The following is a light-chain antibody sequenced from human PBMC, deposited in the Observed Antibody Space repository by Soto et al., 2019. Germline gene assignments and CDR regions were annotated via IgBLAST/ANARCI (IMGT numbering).Light chain of an antibody. J-gene: IGKJ1*01. CDR3: PHYDRWPPT. CDR1: QTIGTN. CDR2: DAA. V-gene: IGKV3-15*01. Sequence: EVVMTQSPDTLSVSPGQSATLSCRASQTIGTNLALYQQKPGQAPRLVIYDAATRDTGIPARFSGVGSWTNFTLTFSSLRSEDFCVYYCPHYDRWPPTFGQGTKVEVK.